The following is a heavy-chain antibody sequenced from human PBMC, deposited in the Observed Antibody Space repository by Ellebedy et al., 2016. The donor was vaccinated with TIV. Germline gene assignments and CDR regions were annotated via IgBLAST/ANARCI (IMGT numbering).Heavy chain of an antibody. CDR1: GFTFSNYG. CDR3: TRGKARTGYQYGMDL. CDR2: IWYDGSNK. V-gene: IGHV3-33*01. J-gene: IGHJ6*02. D-gene: IGHD6-13*01. Sequence: PGGSLRLSCAASGFTFSNYGMHWVRQAPGKGLEWVAVIWYDGSNKYYADSVKGRFTISRDNSKNTVYLPMNSLRAEDTAVYFCTRGKARTGYQYGMDLWGQGTTVAVSS.